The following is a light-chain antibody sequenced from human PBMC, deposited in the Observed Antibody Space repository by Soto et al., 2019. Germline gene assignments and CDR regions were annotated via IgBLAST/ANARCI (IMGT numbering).Light chain of an antibody. CDR2: GVS. Sequence: IVLTQSSATLSLSQGERATLSCRASQSVTRNALPRYQQKPPQAPTPLFYGVSSRATGIPDRFSGSGSGTGFTLTISGLGPEDVAVYYYQQRSKWHHTFGRWAKVDIK. CDR3: QQRSKWHHT. J-gene: IGKJ4*01. V-gene: IGKV3D-20*02. CDR1: QSVTRNA.